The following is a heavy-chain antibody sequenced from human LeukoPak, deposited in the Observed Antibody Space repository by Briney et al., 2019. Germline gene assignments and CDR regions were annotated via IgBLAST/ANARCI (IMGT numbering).Heavy chain of an antibody. V-gene: IGHV3-7*01. D-gene: IGHD3-3*01. CDR1: GFTFTGRW. CDR3: AKDVLEK. CDR2: IKGDGSEK. J-gene: IGHJ4*02. Sequence: GGSLRLSCATAGFTFTGRWMSWVRQAPGKGLEWVATIKGDGSEKFYMDSVKGRFTISRDDAESSLHLQMSSLRDEDTAIYYCAKDVLEKWGQGTLVSVSS.